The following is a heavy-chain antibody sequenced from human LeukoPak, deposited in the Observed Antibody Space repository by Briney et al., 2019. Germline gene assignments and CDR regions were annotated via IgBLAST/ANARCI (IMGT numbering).Heavy chain of an antibody. D-gene: IGHD3-10*01. V-gene: IGHV4-30-2*01. CDR3: ARHYGSGLDWFDP. J-gene: IGHJ5*02. CDR2: IYHSGST. CDR1: GGSISSGGYY. Sequence: PSETLSLTCTVSGGSISSGGYYWSWIRQPPGKGLEWIGYIYHSGSTYYNPSLKSRVTISVDRSKNQFSLKLSSVTAADTAVYYCARHYGSGLDWFDPWGQGTLVTVSS.